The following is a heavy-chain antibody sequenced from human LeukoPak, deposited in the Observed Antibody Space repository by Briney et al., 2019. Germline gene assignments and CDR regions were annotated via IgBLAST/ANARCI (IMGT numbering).Heavy chain of an antibody. V-gene: IGHV3-11*06. CDR3: ARGQPPSYYDMDV. CDR1: GFTFSDYY. CDR2: ISSSSSYT. J-gene: IGHJ6*02. Sequence: PGGSLRLSCAASGFTFSDYYMSWIRQAPGKGLEWVSYISSSSSYTNYADSVKGRFTISRDNAKNSLYLQMSSLRAEDTALYYCARGQPPSYYDMDVWGQGTTVTVSS. D-gene: IGHD6-13*01.